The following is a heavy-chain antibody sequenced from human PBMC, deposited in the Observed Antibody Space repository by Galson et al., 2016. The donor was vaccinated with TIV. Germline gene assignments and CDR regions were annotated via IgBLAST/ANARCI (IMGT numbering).Heavy chain of an antibody. CDR2: ISFDGSNT. J-gene: IGHJ4*02. CDR3: AKDPRDYDAYPYYFDS. Sequence: SLRLSCAASGFTFNRFGMHWVRQAPGKGLEWVAHISFDGSNTNYVDSVKGRFTTSRDNSKNTLYLQMESLRGEDTAIYFCAKDPRDYDAYPYYFDSWGQGTLVAVSS. V-gene: IGHV3-30*18. D-gene: IGHD4-17*01. CDR1: GFTFNRFG.